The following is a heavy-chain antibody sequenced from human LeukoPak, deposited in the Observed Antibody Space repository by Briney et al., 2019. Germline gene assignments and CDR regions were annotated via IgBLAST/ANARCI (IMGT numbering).Heavy chain of an antibody. J-gene: IGHJ6*03. V-gene: IGHV3-66*04. CDR2: IYSGGST. Sequence: GGSLRLSCAASGFTVSSNYMSWVRQAPGKGLEWVSVIYSGGSTYYADSVKGRFTISRDNSKNTLYLQMNSLRAEDTAVYYCARLPTYYDFWSGYHNTPYLDVWGKGTTVTVSS. CDR3: ARLPTYYDFWSGYHNTPYLDV. D-gene: IGHD3-3*01. CDR1: GFTVSSNY.